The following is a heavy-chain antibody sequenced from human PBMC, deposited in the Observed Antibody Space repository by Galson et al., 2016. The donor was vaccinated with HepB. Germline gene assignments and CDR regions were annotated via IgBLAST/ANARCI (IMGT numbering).Heavy chain of an antibody. CDR2: ISRGGDDK. J-gene: IGHJ4*02. CDR3: ARGLRLRDSNVVVPPAPDY. CDR1: GFSFSTYD. V-gene: IGHV3-21*06. D-gene: IGHD2-2*01. Sequence: SLRLSCAASGFSFSTYDMNWVRQAPGKGLEWVSFISRGGDDKYYTDSLRGRFTISRDDAKNSLYLQINSLTVEDTAVYNCARGLRLRDSNVVVPPAPDYWGQGTLVTVSS.